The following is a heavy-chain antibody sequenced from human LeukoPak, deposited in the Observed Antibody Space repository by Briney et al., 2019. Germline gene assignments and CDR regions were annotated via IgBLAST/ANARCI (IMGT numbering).Heavy chain of an antibody. V-gene: IGHV3-30*02. CDR3: AKLMKDSSGSHWFVP. CDR1: GFTFSSYG. D-gene: IGHD3-22*01. CDR2: IRYDGSNK. J-gene: IGHJ5*02. Sequence: PGGSLRLSCAASGFTFSSYGMHWVRQAPGKGLEWVAFIRYDGSNKYYADSVKGRFTISRDNSKNTLYLQMNSLRAEDTAVYYCAKLMKDSSGSHWFVPWGQGTLVTVSS.